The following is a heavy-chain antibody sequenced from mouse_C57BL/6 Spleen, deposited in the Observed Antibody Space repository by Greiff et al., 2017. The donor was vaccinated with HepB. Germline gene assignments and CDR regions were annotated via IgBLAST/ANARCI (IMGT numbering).Heavy chain of an antibody. CDR2: IDPSDSET. V-gene: IGHV1-52*01. CDR3: ARLGWDGAWFAY. Sequence: QVQLQQPGAELVRPGSSVKLSCKASGYTFTSYWMHWVKQRPIQGLEWIGNIDPSDSETHYNQKFKDKATLTVDKSSSTAYMQLSSLTSEDSAVYYCARLGWDGAWFAYWGQGTLVTVSA. D-gene: IGHD4-1*01. J-gene: IGHJ3*01. CDR1: GYTFTSYW.